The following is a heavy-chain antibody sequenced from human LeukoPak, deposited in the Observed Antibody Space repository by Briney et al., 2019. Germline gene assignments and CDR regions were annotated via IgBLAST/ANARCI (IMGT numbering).Heavy chain of an antibody. D-gene: IGHD3-10*01. CDR2: IGGSGGST. V-gene: IGHV3-23*01. CDR1: GFTFSSYS. CDR3: AKHGTGGLEY. J-gene: IGHJ4*02. Sequence: GGSLRLSRAASGFTFSSYSMSWVRQAPGKGLEWVSAIGGSGGSTYYADSVKGRFTITRDNSKNTQYLQMNSLRAEDTAVYHCAKHGTGGLEYWGQGTLVTVSS.